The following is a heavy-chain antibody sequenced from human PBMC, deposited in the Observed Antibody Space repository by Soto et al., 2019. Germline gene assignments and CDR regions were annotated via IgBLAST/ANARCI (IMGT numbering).Heavy chain of an antibody. J-gene: IGHJ5*02. CDR3: ARESEDLTSNFDP. V-gene: IGHV3-21*06. CDR1: GFTFTRYS. Sequence: VGSLRLSCAASGFTFTRYSMNWVRQAPGKGLEWVSSISSTTNYIYYGDSMKGRFTISRDNAKNSLYLEMNSLRAEDTAVYYCARESEDLTSNFDPWGQGTLVTVSS. CDR2: ISSTTNYI. D-gene: IGHD1-7*01.